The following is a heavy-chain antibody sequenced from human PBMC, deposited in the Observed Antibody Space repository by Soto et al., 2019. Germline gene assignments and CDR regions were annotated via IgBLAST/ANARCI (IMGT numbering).Heavy chain of an antibody. J-gene: IGHJ4*02. Sequence: SETLSLTCTVSGGSISSGSYYWGWIRQPPGKGLEWIGSIYYSGSTYYNPSLKSRVTISVDTSKNEFSLKLTSVTAANTAVYYCARAFCSGGRCYYFDYWGQGTLVTVSS. CDR2: IYYSGST. V-gene: IGHV4-39*07. D-gene: IGHD2-15*01. CDR1: GGSISSGSYY. CDR3: ARAFCSGGRCYYFDY.